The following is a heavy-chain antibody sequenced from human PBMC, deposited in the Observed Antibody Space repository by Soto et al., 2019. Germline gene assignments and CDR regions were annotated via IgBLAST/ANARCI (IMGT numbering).Heavy chain of an antibody. V-gene: IGHV4-30-4*01. CDR1: GGSISSGDYY. D-gene: IGHD4-17*01. Sequence: SETLSLTCTVSGGSISSGDYYWSWIRQPPGKGLEWIGYIYYSGSTYYNPSLKSRVTISVDTSKNQFSLKLSSVTAADTAVYYCAGASYGDYVADWFDPWGQGTLVTVSS. CDR2: IYYSGST. CDR3: AGASYGDYVADWFDP. J-gene: IGHJ5*02.